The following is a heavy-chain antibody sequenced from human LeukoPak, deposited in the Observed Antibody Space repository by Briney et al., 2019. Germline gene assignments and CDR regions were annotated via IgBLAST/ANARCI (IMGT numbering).Heavy chain of an antibody. V-gene: IGHV4-4*02. Sequence: PSGTLSLTCAVSGGSISSGNWWSWVRQSPGRGLEWIGEIYHSGSTNYNPSLKSRVTISLDKSKNQFSLKLTSVTAADTAVYYCAKDSHWILFEDWGQGTLVTVSS. D-gene: IGHD2-2*03. CDR1: GGSISSGNW. CDR2: IYHSGST. J-gene: IGHJ4*02. CDR3: AKDSHWILFED.